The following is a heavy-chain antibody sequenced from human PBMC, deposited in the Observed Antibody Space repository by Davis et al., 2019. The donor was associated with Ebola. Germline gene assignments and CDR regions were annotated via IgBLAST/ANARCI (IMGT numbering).Heavy chain of an antibody. CDR3: ARVGYDSMYYYYGMDV. V-gene: IGHV4-59*08. Sequence: SETLSLTCTVSGGSMRNYYWSWIRQSPGKGLEWIGYIYYSGSTNYNPSLKSRVTISVDTSKNQFSLKLSSVTAADTAVYYCARVGYDSMYYYYGMDVWGQGTTVTVSS. CDR2: IYYSGST. CDR1: GGSMRNYY. D-gene: IGHD5-12*01. J-gene: IGHJ6*02.